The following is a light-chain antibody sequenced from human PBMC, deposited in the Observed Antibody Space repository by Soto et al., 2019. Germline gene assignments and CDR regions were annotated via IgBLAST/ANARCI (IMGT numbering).Light chain of an antibody. CDR3: QNYNSYSDA. CDR2: KAS. J-gene: IGKJ1*01. V-gene: IGKV1-5*03. CDR1: QTISSW. Sequence: DIQMTQSPSTLSGSVGDRVTITCRASQTISSWLAWYQQKPGKAPKLLIYKASTLKSGVPSRFSGSGSGTEFTLTISSLQTDDFATYYCQNYNSYSDAFGQGTKVELQ.